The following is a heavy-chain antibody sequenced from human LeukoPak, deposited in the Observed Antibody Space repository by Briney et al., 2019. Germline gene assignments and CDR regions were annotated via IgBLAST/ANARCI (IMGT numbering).Heavy chain of an antibody. V-gene: IGHV3-11*04. J-gene: IGHJ6*03. D-gene: IGHD2-15*01. Sequence: GGSLRLSCAASGFTFSDYYMSWIRQAPGKGLEWVSYISSSGSTIYYADSVKGRFTISRDNAKNSLYLQMNSLRAEDTAVYYCARKAWVDYYYMDVWGKGTTVTVSS. CDR1: GFTFSDYY. CDR2: ISSSGSTI. CDR3: ARKAWVDYYYMDV.